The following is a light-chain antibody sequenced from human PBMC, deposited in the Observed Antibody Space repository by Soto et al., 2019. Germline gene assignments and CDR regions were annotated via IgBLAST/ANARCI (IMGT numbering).Light chain of an antibody. J-gene: IGKJ3*01. CDR3: HQFGMSPFT. Sequence: EVVLTQSPGTLSLSPGESATLSCRASQSVRGNYFAWYQQRPGQAPRLLVYGPSVRAAGIPYRFRGSGSRTDFNLTINIVEPEDFAVYYCHQFGMSPFTFGPGTTVDIK. CDR1: QSVRGNY. V-gene: IGKV3-20*01. CDR2: GPS.